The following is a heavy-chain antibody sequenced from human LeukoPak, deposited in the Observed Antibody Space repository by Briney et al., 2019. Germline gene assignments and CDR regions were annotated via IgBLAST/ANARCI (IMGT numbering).Heavy chain of an antibody. CDR2: IWYDGSNK. V-gene: IGHV3-33*06. D-gene: IGHD3-22*01. CDR3: AKDYYDSSGYPRYAFDI. CDR1: GFTFSSYG. Sequence: GGSLRLSCAASGFTFSSYGMHWVRQAPGKGLEWVAVIWYDGSNKYYADSVKGRFTISRDNSKNTLYLQMNSLRAEDTAVYYCAKDYYDSSGYPRYAFDIWGQATMVTVSS. J-gene: IGHJ3*02.